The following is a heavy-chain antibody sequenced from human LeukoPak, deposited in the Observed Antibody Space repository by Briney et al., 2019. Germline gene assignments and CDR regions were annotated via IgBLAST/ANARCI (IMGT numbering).Heavy chain of an antibody. D-gene: IGHD3-10*01. J-gene: IGHJ5*02. CDR2: ISVSGGST. Sequence: QSGRSLRLSCAASGFTFSRYAMSWVRQDPGKWREWVSAISVSGGSTYYADSVKGRLTISRDNSKNTLYLQMNSLRAEDTAVYYCAKDPWGWGYGSGSYYPGWFDPWGQGTLVTVSS. CDR1: GFTFSRYA. V-gene: IGHV3-23*01. CDR3: AKDPWGWGYGSGSYYPGWFDP.